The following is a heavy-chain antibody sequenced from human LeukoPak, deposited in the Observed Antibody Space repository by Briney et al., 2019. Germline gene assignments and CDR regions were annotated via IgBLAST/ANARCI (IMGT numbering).Heavy chain of an antibody. CDR3: ARHTPYDGSGSYYKWALDY. CDR2: IYYSGST. V-gene: IGHV4-39*01. D-gene: IGHD3-10*01. J-gene: IGHJ4*02. Sequence: PSETLSLTCTVSGGSISSSSYYWGWIRQPPGKGLEWIGSIYYSGSTYYNPSLKSRVTISVDTSKNQFSLKLSSVTAADTAVYYCARHTPYDGSGSYYKWALDYWGQGTLVTVSS. CDR1: GGSISSSSYY.